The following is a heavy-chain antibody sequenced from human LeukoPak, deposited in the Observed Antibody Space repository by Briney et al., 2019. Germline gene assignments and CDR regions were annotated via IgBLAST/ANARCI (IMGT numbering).Heavy chain of an antibody. V-gene: IGHV3-21*01. Sequence: MAGGSLRLSCAASGFTFSSYSMNWVRQAPGKGLEWVSSISSSSSYIYYADSVKGRFTISRDNAKNSLYLQMNSLRAEDTAVYYCARIGGDRDPFDYWGQGTLVTVSS. CDR3: ARIGGDRDPFDY. J-gene: IGHJ4*02. CDR2: ISSSSSYI. D-gene: IGHD2-21*02. CDR1: GFTFSSYS.